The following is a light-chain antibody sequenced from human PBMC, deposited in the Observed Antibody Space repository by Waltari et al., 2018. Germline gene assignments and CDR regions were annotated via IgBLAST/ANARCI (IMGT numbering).Light chain of an antibody. CDR2: SNK. CDR3: SAWDENLNCVL. Sequence: QSVLTQPPSASGTPGQRAALSLSARCSHPGSTTVHCYQQVPGMAPKLLLYSNKQRPPAVPQRSCGSKSGTAAYLVISGLQSEDEADYYRSAWDENLNCVLFGGGTKLTVL. J-gene: IGLJ3*02. V-gene: IGLV1-44*01. CDR1: CSHPGSTT.